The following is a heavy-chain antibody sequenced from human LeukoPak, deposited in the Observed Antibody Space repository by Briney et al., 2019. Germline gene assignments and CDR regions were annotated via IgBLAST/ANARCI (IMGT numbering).Heavy chain of an antibody. V-gene: IGHV1-69*02. CDR1: GGTFSSYT. Sequence: SVKVSCKASGGTFSSYTISWVRQAPGQGLEWMGRIIPILGIANYAQKFQGRVTITADKSTSTAYMELSSLRSEDTAAYYCTSSEYSSSWGIDYWGQGTLATVSS. J-gene: IGHJ4*02. CDR3: TSSEYSSSWGIDY. CDR2: IIPILGIA. D-gene: IGHD6-13*01.